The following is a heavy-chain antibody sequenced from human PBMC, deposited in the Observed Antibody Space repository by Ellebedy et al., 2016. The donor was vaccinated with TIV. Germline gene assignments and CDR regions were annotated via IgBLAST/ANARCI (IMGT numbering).Heavy chain of an antibody. CDR2: FDPEDGET. V-gene: IGHV1-24*01. J-gene: IGHJ4*02. D-gene: IGHD3-22*01. CDR3: ATTYYYETSGYYERDFDY. CDR1: GYTLTELS. Sequence: AASVKVSCKVSGYTLTELSMHWVRQAPGKGLEWMGGFDPEDGETNYAQKFQARVTMTEDTSTDTAYMELSSLRSEDTAVYYCATTYYYETSGYYERDFDYWGQGTLVTVSS.